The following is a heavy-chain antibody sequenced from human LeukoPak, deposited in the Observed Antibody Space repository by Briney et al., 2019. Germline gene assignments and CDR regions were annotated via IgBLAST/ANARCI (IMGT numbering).Heavy chain of an antibody. J-gene: IGHJ4*02. Sequence: PGGSLRLSCAASGFTFSSYAMSWVRQAPGKGLEWVSAISGSGGSTYYADSVKGRFTISRDNSKNTLYLQMNSLRAEDTAVYYCAKVGTRITIFGVVFVWGQGTLVTVSS. V-gene: IGHV3-23*01. CDR2: ISGSGGST. CDR1: GFTFSSYA. CDR3: AKVGTRITIFGVVFV. D-gene: IGHD3-3*01.